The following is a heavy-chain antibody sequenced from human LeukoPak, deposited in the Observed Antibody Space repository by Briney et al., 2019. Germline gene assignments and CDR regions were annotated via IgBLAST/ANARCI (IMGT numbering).Heavy chain of an antibody. CDR3: AREEGYYDSSGYYRYYFDY. CDR1: GYTFTSYA. Sequence: GASVKVSCRASGYTFTSYAMNWVRQAPGQGLEWMGWINTNTGNPTYAQGFTGRFVFSLDTSVSTAYLQISSLKAEDTAVYYCAREEGYYDSSGYYRYYFDYWGQGTLVTVSS. CDR2: INTNTGNP. D-gene: IGHD3-22*01. J-gene: IGHJ4*02. V-gene: IGHV7-4-1*02.